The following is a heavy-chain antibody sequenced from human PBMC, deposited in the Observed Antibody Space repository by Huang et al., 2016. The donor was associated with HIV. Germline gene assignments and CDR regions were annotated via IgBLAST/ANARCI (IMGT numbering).Heavy chain of an antibody. CDR1: GFSFANYG. Sequence: QVYLVASGGGVVQPGGSLRLSCAAAGFSFANYGVHLVRLATGKGREWVAFIKYDGRAKKYADAVKGRFSISRDNSRNTLSVQMNSLRPEDTAVYYFSARRRDAYTGDSFEIWGQGTVVSVSS. CDR3: SARRRDAYTGDSFEI. J-gene: IGHJ3*02. CDR2: IKYDGRAK. V-gene: IGHV3-30*02. D-gene: IGHD2-15*01.